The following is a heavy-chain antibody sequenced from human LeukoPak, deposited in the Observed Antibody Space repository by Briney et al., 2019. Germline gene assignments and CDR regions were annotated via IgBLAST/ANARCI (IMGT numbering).Heavy chain of an antibody. J-gene: IGHJ4*02. CDR3: AREWGAVYDSSGYYPDY. V-gene: IGHV3-21*01. D-gene: IGHD3-22*01. Sequence: PGGSLRLSCAASGFTLSSYAMTWVRQAPGKGLEWVSSISSSSSYIYYADSVKGRFTISRDNAKNSLYLQMNSLRAEDTAVYYCAREWGAVYDSSGYYPDYWGQGTLVTVSS. CDR2: ISSSSSYI. CDR1: GFTLSSYA.